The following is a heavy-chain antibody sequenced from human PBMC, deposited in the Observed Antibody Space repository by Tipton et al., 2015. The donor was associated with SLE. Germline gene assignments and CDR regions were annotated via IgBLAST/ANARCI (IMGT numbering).Heavy chain of an antibody. CDR3: ASGQNWFDL. Sequence: TLSLTCTVSGGSISSYYWSWIRQPPGKGLEWIGNIYYSGSTNYNPSLKSRVTISVDTSKNQFSLKLSFVTAADTAVYYCASGQNWFDLWGRGTLVTVSS. D-gene: IGHD1-1*01. V-gene: IGHV4-59*08. CDR1: GGSISSYY. CDR2: IYYSGST. J-gene: IGHJ2*01.